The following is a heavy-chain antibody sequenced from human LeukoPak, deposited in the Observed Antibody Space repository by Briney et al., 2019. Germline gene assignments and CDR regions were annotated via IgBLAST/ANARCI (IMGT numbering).Heavy chain of an antibody. CDR2: INPNTGDT. V-gene: IGHV1-2*06. CDR1: AYTFTDYY. CDR3: ARYHYGLDY. Sequence: GASVKVSCRASAYTFTDYYIHWVRQAPGQGLEWMGRINPNTGDTNFAQEFQGRVTMTRDMSISTAFMDLSSLRSDDTAVYYCARYHYGLDYWGQGTLVTVSS. J-gene: IGHJ4*02. D-gene: IGHD4-17*01.